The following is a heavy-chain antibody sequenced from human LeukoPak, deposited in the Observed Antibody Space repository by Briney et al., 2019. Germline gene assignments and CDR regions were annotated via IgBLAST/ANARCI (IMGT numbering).Heavy chain of an antibody. CDR2: MNPNSGNT. CDR1: GYTFTDHY. V-gene: IGHV1-8*02. D-gene: IGHD5-24*01. J-gene: IGHJ6*02. CDR3: ARDRDTNYYYYYGMDV. Sequence: ASVKVSCKASGYTFTDHYIHWVRQAPGQGLEWMGWMNPNSGNTGYAQKFQGRVTMTRNTSISTAYMELSSLRSEDTAVYYCARDRDTNYYYYYGMDVWGQGTTVTVSS.